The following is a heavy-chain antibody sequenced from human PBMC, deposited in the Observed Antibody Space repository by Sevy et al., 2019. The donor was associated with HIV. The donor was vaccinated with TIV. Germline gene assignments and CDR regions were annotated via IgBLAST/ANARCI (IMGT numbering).Heavy chain of an antibody. CDR1: GFTFDDYT. V-gene: IGHV3-43*01. J-gene: IGHJ4*02. CDR2: ISWDGDIT. CDR3: AKDSGSKEYSSSWYLFDF. D-gene: IGHD6-13*01. Sequence: GESLKISCAASGFTFDDYTMHWVRQVPGKGLEWVSLISWDGDITYYVDSVKGRFTISRDNSKNSLYLQMNSLRPEDTALYYCAKDSGSKEYSSSWYLFDFWGQGTLVTVSS.